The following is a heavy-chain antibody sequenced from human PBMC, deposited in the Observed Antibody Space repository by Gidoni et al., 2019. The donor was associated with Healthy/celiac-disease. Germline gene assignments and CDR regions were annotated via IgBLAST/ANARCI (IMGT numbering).Heavy chain of an antibody. V-gene: IGHV3-48*03. Sequence: EVPLVESGGGLVQPGGSLRLSCAASGFTFSSYEMNWVRQAPGKGLEWVSYISSSGSTIYYADSVKGRFTISRDNAKNSLYLQMNSLRAEDTAVYYCARGGRHYYDSRGPEWFDPWGQGTLVTVSS. CDR3: ARGGRHYYDSRGPEWFDP. CDR2: ISSSGSTI. J-gene: IGHJ5*02. D-gene: IGHD3-22*01. CDR1: GFTFSSYE.